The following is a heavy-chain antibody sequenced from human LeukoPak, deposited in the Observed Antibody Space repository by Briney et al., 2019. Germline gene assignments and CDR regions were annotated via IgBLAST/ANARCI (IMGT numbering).Heavy chain of an antibody. CDR3: ASAAMPFVVVTSIIDY. J-gene: IGHJ4*02. D-gene: IGHD2-21*02. V-gene: IGHV3-30*03. CDR2: ISYDGSNK. CDR1: GFTFSSYG. Sequence: GGSLRLSCAASGFTFSSYGMHWVRQAPGKGLEWVAVISYDGSNKYYAGSVKGRFTISRDNSKNTLYLQMNSLRAEDTAVYYCASAAMPFVVVTSIIDYWGQGTLVTVSS.